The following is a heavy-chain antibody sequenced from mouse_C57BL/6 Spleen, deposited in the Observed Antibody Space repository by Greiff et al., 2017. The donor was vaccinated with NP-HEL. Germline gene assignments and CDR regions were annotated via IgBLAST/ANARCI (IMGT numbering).Heavy chain of an antibody. J-gene: IGHJ4*01. V-gene: IGHV5-9-1*02. CDR2: ISSGGDYI. D-gene: IGHD2-3*01. Sequence: EVHLVESGEGLVKPGGSLKLSCAASGFTFSSYAMSWVRQTPEKRLEWVAYISSGGDYIYYADTVKGRFTISRDNARNTLYLQMSSLKSEDTAMYYCTRDGYPYYYAMDYWGQGTSVTVSS. CDR3: TRDGYPYYYAMDY. CDR1: GFTFSSYA.